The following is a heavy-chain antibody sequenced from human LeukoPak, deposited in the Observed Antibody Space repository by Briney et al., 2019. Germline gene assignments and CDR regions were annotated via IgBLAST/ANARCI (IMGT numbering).Heavy chain of an antibody. J-gene: IGHJ4*02. CDR3: ARVEASGYDYGAFDY. D-gene: IGHD5-12*01. Sequence: PGGSLRLSCAASGFTFSSYAMHWVRQAPGKGLEWVANIKQDGSEKYYVDSVKGRFTISRDNAKNSLYLQMNSLRAEDTAVYYCARVEASGYDYGAFDYWGQGTLVTVSS. V-gene: IGHV3-7*01. CDR1: GFTFSSYA. CDR2: IKQDGSEK.